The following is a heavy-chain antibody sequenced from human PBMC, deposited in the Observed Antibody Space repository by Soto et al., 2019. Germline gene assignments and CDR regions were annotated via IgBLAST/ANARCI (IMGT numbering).Heavy chain of an antibody. J-gene: IGHJ4*02. V-gene: IGHV1-18*01. Sequence: QVQLVQSGAEVKKPGASVKVSCKASGYTFTNYAFSWVRQAPGQGLEWMGWISAYNGNTNNPQKLQGRVTMTTDTSTSTAYMELRSLRSDDTAVYYCARDIAEAGPFDCWGQGTLVTVSS. CDR1: GYTFTNYA. CDR2: ISAYNGNT. CDR3: ARDIAEAGPFDC. D-gene: IGHD6-13*01.